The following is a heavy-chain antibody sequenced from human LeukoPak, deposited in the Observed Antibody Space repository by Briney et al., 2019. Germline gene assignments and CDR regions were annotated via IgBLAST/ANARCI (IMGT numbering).Heavy chain of an antibody. CDR2: ISGSGGST. J-gene: IGHJ5*02. Sequence: GGSLRPSCAASGFTFSSYAMSWVRQAPGKGLEWVSAISGSGGSTYHADSVKGRFTISRDNSKNTQYLQMNSLRAEDTAVYYCANYPGEGDWFDPWGQGTLVSVSS. CDR3: ANYPGEGDWFDP. V-gene: IGHV3-23*01. D-gene: IGHD7-27*01. CDR1: GFTFSSYA.